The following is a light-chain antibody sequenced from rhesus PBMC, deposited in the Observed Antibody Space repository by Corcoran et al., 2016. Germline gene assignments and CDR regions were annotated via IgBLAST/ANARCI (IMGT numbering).Light chain of an antibody. Sequence: DIQMTQSPSSLSASVGDRVTITCRASQGISNWLAWYQQKPGKAPKLLIYRASNLETGVPSRFSGSGSGTDFTLTINSLKPEDIATYYCQQHDNSPWTFGQGTKVEIK. CDR3: QQHDNSPWT. CDR2: RAS. CDR1: QGISNW. J-gene: IGKJ1*01. V-gene: IGKV1-69*01.